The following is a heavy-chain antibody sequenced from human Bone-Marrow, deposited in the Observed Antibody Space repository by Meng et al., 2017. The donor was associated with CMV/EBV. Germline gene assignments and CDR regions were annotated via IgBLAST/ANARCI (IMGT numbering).Heavy chain of an antibody. V-gene: IGHV3-48*04. D-gene: IGHD3-22*01. CDR2: ISSSSSTI. Sequence: GESLKISCAASGFTFSSYSMNWVRQAPGKGLEWVSYISSSSSTIYYADSVKGRFTISRDNAKNSLYLQMNSLRAEDTAVYYCARDLEYYYDSSGYRAEYFQHWGQGTLVTVSS. CDR3: ARDLEYYYDSSGYRAEYFQH. CDR1: GFTFSSYS. J-gene: IGHJ1*01.